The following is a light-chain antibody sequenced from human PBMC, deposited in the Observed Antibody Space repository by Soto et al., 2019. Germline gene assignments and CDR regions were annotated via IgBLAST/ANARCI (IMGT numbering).Light chain of an antibody. CDR3: QQLNIFPPLFT. CDR2: GAS. CDR1: QGIRSY. J-gene: IGKJ3*01. V-gene: IGKV1-9*01. Sequence: DIQLTQSPSFLSASVGDRVTITCRASQGIRSYLTWYQQRPGKAPELLIYGASTLRTGVASRFSGSGSGTEFTLTISSLQPEDFATYFCQQLNIFPPLFTFGPGTKLDIK.